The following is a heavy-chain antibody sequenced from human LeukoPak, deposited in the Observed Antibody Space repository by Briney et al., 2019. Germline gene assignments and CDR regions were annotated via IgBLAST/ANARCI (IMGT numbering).Heavy chain of an antibody. CDR3: ARDYKNIAAAGTFYYYYYMDV. Sequence: PGGSLRLSCAASGFTFSSNWMCWVRQDPGKGLEWVANINQDGSVKNYVDSVKGRFTISRDNAKNSLYLQMNNLRAEDTAVYYCARDYKNIAAAGTFYYYYYMDVWGKGTTVTVSS. CDR2: INQDGSVK. J-gene: IGHJ6*03. D-gene: IGHD6-13*01. CDR1: GFTFSSNW. V-gene: IGHV3-7*03.